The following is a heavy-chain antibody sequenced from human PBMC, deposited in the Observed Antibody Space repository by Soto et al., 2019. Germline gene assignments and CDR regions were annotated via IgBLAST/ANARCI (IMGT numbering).Heavy chain of an antibody. CDR2: IDPSDSYT. CDR3: ARVVVVPAAIVGYYYGMDV. J-gene: IGHJ6*02. CDR1: GYSFTIYW. V-gene: IGHV5-10-1*01. D-gene: IGHD2-2*02. Sequence: PGESLKISCKGSGYSFTIYWIGWVRQMPGKGLEWMGRIDPSDSYTNYSPSFQGHVTISADKSISTAYLQWSSLKASDTAMYYCARVVVVPAAIVGYYYGMDVWGQGTTVTVSS.